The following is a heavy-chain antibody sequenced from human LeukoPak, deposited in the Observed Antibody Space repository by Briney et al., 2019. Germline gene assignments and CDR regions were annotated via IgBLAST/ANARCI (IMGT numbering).Heavy chain of an antibody. Sequence: GGSLRLSCAASGFTFSSYAMSWVRQAPGKGLEWVSAISGSDFSTYYADSVKGRFTISRDDSKNTLYLQMNSLRAEDTAVYYCAKATGNLGNWGQGTQVTVSS. V-gene: IGHV3-23*01. J-gene: IGHJ4*02. CDR3: AKATGNLGN. CDR1: GFTFSSYA. D-gene: IGHD1-1*01. CDR2: ISGSDFST.